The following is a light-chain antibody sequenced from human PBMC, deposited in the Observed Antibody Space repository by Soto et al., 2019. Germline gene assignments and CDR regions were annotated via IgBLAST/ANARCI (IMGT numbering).Light chain of an antibody. V-gene: IGKV3-11*01. Sequence: EIVLTQSPGTLSLSPGERAILSCRASQSVGSLLAWYQHNPGQAPRLLIFDASYRAAGIPARFSGSGSGTDFTLTISSLQAEDVAVYYCQQYNGWWTFGQGTKVDIK. CDR1: QSVGSL. J-gene: IGKJ1*01. CDR3: QQYNGWWT. CDR2: DAS.